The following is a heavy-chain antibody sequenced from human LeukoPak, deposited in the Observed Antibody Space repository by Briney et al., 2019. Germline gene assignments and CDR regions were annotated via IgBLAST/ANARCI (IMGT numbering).Heavy chain of an antibody. CDR3: ARAYDFWTYMDV. V-gene: IGHV1-69*05. CDR1: GGTFSSYA. CDR2: IIPIFGTA. Sequence: ASVKVSCKASGGTFSSYAISWVRQAPGQGLEWMGGIIPIFGTANYAQKFQDRVTITTDESTSTAYMELSSLRSEDTAVYYCARAYDFWTYMDVWGKGTTVTVSS. J-gene: IGHJ6*03. D-gene: IGHD3-3*01.